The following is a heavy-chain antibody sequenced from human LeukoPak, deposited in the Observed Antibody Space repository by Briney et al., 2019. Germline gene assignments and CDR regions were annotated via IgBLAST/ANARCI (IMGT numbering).Heavy chain of an antibody. CDR3: AKRGVVIRVILVGFHREAYYFDS. D-gene: IGHD2-21*01. V-gene: IGHV3-21*04. Sequence: GGSLRLSCAASGFTFSSYSMNWVRQAPGKGLEWVSSISSSSSYIYYADSVKGRFTISRDNAKNSLYLQMNSLRAEDTAVYFCAKRGVVIRVILVGFHREAYYFDSWGQGALVTVSS. CDR1: GFTFSSYS. J-gene: IGHJ4*02. CDR2: ISSSSSYI.